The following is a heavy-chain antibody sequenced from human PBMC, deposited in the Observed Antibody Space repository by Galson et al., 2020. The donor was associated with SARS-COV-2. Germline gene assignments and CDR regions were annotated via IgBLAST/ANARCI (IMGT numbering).Heavy chain of an antibody. D-gene: IGHD6-19*01. CDR1: RFSLTTSGMC. CDR3: ARIDSSGCRGNY. Sequence: ESGPTLVKPTHTLTLTCTFSRFSLTTSGMCVNWIRQPPGKALEWLARIDWDGDKYYSTSLKTRLTISKDTSKNQVVLTMTDMDPVDTATYYCARIDSSGCRGNYWGQGTPVTVSS. V-gene: IGHV2-70*11. CDR2: IDWDGDK. J-gene: IGHJ4*02.